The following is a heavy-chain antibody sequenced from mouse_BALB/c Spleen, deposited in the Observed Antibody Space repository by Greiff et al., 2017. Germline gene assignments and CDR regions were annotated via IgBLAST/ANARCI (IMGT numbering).Heavy chain of an antibody. CDR1: GFNIKDTY. V-gene: IGHV14-3*02. D-gene: IGHD2-4*01. J-gene: IGHJ3*01. Sequence: VQLKESGAELVKPGASVKLSCTASGFNIKDTYMHWVKQRPEQGLEWIGRIDPANGNTKYDPKFQGKATITADTSSNTAYLQLSSLTSEDTAVYYCARSMITFAYWGQGTLVTVSA. CDR2: IDPANGNT. CDR3: ARSMITFAY.